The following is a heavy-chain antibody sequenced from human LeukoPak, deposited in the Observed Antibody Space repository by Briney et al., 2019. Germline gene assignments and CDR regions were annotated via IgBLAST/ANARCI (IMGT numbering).Heavy chain of an antibody. Sequence: GASVKVSCKASGGTFSSYAISWVRQAPGQGLEWMGRIIPILGIANYAQKFQGRVTITADKSTSTAYMELSSLRSEDTAVYYCARDRGVPAAMPIDYWGQGTLVTVSS. V-gene: IGHV1-69*04. CDR1: GGTFSSYA. CDR2: IIPILGIA. D-gene: IGHD2-2*01. J-gene: IGHJ4*02. CDR3: ARDRGVPAAMPIDY.